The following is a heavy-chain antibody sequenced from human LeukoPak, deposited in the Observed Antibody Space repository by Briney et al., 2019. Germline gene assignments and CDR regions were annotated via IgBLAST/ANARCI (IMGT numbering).Heavy chain of an antibody. J-gene: IGHJ4*02. Sequence: GASVKVSCKASGYTFTSYDIHWVRQAPGQGLEWMGGIIPIFGTANYAQKFQGRVTITTDESTSTAYMELSSLRSEDTAVYYCASPPELQPYARKDHRYYFDYWGQGTLVTVSS. V-gene: IGHV1-69*05. CDR2: IIPIFGTA. CDR1: GYTFTSYD. CDR3: ASPPELQPYARKDHRYYFDY. D-gene: IGHD1-14*01.